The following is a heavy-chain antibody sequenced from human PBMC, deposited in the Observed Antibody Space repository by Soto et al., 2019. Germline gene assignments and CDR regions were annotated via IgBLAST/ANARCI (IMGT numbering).Heavy chain of an antibody. Sequence: QVHLVESGGGVVQPGRSLRLACAASGFTLSSYALHWVRQAPGKGLEWVAAISYAGSNKYYADSVKGRFTISRDNSKNTLYLQMNSLRAEDTAVYYCARDRSLDYWYFDLWGRGTLVTVSS. V-gene: IGHV3-30-3*01. CDR3: ARDRSLDYWYFDL. J-gene: IGHJ2*01. D-gene: IGHD1-1*01. CDR1: GFTLSSYA. CDR2: ISYAGSNK.